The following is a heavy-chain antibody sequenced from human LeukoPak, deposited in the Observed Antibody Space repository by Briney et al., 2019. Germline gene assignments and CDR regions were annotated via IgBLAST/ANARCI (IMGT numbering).Heavy chain of an antibody. Sequence: ASVKVSCKASGYTFTSYYMHWVRQAPGQGLEWMGWINPNSGGTNYAQKFRGRVTMTRDTSISTAYMELSSLRSEDTAVYYCARGGNFKYYYDSSGYYGGDYWGQGTLVTVSS. J-gene: IGHJ4*02. V-gene: IGHV1-2*02. CDR3: ARGGNFKYYYDSSGYYGGDY. CDR2: INPNSGGT. CDR1: GYTFTSYY. D-gene: IGHD3-22*01.